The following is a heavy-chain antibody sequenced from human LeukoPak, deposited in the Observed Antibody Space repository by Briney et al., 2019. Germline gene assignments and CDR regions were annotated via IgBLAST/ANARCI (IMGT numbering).Heavy chain of an antibody. V-gene: IGHV4-39*07. Sequence: SETLSLTCTVSGGSISSSTYCWGWIRQPPGKGLEWIGSMSYSGSTYYNPSLSLKSRVTISVDTSKNQFSLKLSSVTAADTAVYYCARVGRGDYRIRRGIYFDYWGQGTLVTVSS. J-gene: IGHJ4*02. D-gene: IGHD4-11*01. CDR1: GGSISSSTYC. CDR3: ARVGRGDYRIRRGIYFDY. CDR2: MSYSGST.